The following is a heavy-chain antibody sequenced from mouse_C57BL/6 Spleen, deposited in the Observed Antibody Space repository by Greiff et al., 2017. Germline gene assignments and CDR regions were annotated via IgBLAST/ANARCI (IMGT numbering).Heavy chain of an antibody. Sequence: EVKLMESGPELVKPGASVKISCKASGYSFTDYNINWVKQSNGKSLEWIGVINPNYGTTSYNQKFKGKATLTVDQSSSTAYMQLNSLTSEDSAVYYCASGDLYAMDYWGQGTSVTVSS. J-gene: IGHJ4*01. CDR3: ASGDLYAMDY. CDR2: INPNYGTT. V-gene: IGHV1-39*01. CDR1: GYSFTDYN.